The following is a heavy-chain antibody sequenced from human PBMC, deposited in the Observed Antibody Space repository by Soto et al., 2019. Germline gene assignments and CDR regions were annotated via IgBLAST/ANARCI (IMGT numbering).Heavy chain of an antibody. D-gene: IGHD3-10*01. V-gene: IGHV1-2*04. CDR2: INPNSGGT. CDR1: GYTFTGYY. Sequence: ASVKVSCKASGYTFTGYYMHWVRQAPGQGLEWMGWINPNSGGTNYAQKFQGWVTMTRDTSISTAYMELSRLRSDDTAVYYCARDEMPSLYGSGSYSPNGMDVWGQGTTVTVSS. CDR3: ARDEMPSLYGSGSYSPNGMDV. J-gene: IGHJ6*02.